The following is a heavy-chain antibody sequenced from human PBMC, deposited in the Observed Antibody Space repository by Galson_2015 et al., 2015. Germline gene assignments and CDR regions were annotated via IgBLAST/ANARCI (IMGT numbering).Heavy chain of an antibody. CDR1: GFTFDDYG. CDR2: INWNGGST. V-gene: IGHV3-20*01. J-gene: IGHJ6*03. CDR3: ARRAVTPPFYYMDV. Sequence: SLRLSCAASGFTFDDYGMSWVRQAPGKGLEWVSGINWNGGSTGYADSVKGRFTISRDNAKNSLYLQMNSLRAEDTALYHCARRAVTPPFYYMDVWVTGTTVTVS. D-gene: IGHD4-17*01.